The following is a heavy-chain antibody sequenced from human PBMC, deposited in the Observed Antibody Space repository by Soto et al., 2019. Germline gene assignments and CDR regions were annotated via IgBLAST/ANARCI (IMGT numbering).Heavy chain of an antibody. CDR1: GFTFTRYS. CDR2: ISSTTNYI. J-gene: IGHJ4*02. V-gene: IGHV3-21*06. CDR3: ARESEDLTSNFDY. Sequence: GGSLRLSCAASGFTFTRYSMNWVRQSPGKGLEWVSSISSTTNYIYYGDSMKGRFTISRDNAKNSLYLEMNSLRAEDTAVYYCARESEDLTSNFDYWGQGTLVTVSS.